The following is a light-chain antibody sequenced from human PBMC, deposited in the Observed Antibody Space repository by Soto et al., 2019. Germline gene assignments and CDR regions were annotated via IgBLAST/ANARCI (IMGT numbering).Light chain of an antibody. CDR1: QNIKKY. Sequence: DIQMTQSPSALSASVGDRVNITCRASQNIKKYLNWYRQKPGKTPDLVIYTASSLQVGFPSRFSGSGSGTDFSLTITSLQPEDSAIYFCQQSFSAPLTFGGGTKVEIK. J-gene: IGKJ4*01. CDR3: QQSFSAPLT. CDR2: TAS. V-gene: IGKV1-39*01.